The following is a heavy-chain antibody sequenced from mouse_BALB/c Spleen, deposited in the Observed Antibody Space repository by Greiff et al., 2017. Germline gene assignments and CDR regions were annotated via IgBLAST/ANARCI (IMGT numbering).Heavy chain of an antibody. V-gene: IGHV1S137*01. Sequence: QVQLKQSGAELVRPGVSVKISCKGSGYTFTDYAMHWVKQSHAKSLEWIGVISTYYGDASYNQKFKGKATMTVDKSSSTAYMELARLTSEDSAIYYCARGPGTGAMDYWGQGTSVTVSS. D-gene: IGHD3-3*01. J-gene: IGHJ4*01. CDR3: ARGPGTGAMDY. CDR2: ISTYYGDA. CDR1: GYTFTDYA.